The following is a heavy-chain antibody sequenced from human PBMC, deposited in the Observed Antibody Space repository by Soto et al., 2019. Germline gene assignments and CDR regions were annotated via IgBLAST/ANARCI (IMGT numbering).Heavy chain of an antibody. CDR1: GVTCSSYW. CDR3: ARGYSIDY. J-gene: IGHJ4*02. D-gene: IGHD5-18*01. V-gene: IGHV3-7*03. Sequence: PGGSMSLSCTSSGVTCSSYWMTWVRQAPGKGLEWVANIKQSGSETYYVDSVKGRFTISRDDAKNSLYLQMNTLRAEDTAVYYCARGYSIDYWGQGTLVTVS. CDR2: IKQSGSET.